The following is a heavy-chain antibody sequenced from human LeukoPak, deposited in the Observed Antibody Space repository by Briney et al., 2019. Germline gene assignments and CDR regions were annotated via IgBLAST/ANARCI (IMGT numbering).Heavy chain of an antibody. V-gene: IGHV4-4*07. D-gene: IGHD3-16*01. CDR1: GGSFSGYY. J-gene: IGHJ3*02. Sequence: SETLSLTCAVYGGSFSGYYWSWIRQPAGKGLEWIGRIYTSVNTNYNPSLKSRVAISVVTSKNQFSLQLSSVTAADTAVYYCAREVHDYVWGSQHDALDIWGQGTMVTVSS. CDR3: AREVHDYVWGSQHDALDI. CDR2: IYTSVNT.